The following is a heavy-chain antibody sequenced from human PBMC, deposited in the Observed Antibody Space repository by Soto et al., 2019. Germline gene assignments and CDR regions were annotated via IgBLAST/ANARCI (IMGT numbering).Heavy chain of an antibody. CDR3: TRGGDPYKTGH. CDR1: WGNSGSSSYY. CDR2: IHYSGST. Sequence: VAWGNSGSSSYYWIIIQQPPGKGLEWIGFIHYSGSTNYNPSLKGRVTMSVDTSKNQFSLKLTSVNTADTAIYYCTRGGDPYKTGHWGQGTLVTVSS. J-gene: IGHJ4*02. D-gene: IGHD2-21*01. V-gene: IGHV4-61*01.